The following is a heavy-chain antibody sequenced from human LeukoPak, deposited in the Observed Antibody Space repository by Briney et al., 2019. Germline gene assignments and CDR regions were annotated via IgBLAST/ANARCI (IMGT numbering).Heavy chain of an antibody. CDR2: VSASGHYT. J-gene: IGHJ6*03. D-gene: IGHD3-16*01. Sequence: GESLRLSCAASGFTFSSYAMSWVRQAPGKGLEWVSGVSASGHYTYYADSAKGRSTISRDNSKNTLYLQMNSLRAEDTALYYCAKDGSWGDYYFYFYIDVWGKGTTVTVSS. CDR1: GFTFSSYA. V-gene: IGHV3-23*01. CDR3: AKDGSWGDYYFYFYIDV.